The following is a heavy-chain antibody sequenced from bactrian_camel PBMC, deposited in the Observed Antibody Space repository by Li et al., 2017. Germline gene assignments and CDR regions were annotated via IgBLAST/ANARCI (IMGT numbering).Heavy chain of an antibody. V-gene: IGHV3S1*01. CDR1: GFTGSSGTC. Sequence: HVQLVESGGGTVQAGGSLKVSCTASGFTGSSGTCMAWFRQAPGKEREGVALLDADGTTTKYAASVKGRFTISKDNAKNTLYLQMDSLIPEDTAMYHCAAAVGHASDGCLSGSRSTYNYWGQGTQVTVS. D-gene: IGHD1*01. J-gene: IGHJ4*01. CDR2: LDADGTTT. CDR3: AAAVGHASDGCLSGSRSTYNY.